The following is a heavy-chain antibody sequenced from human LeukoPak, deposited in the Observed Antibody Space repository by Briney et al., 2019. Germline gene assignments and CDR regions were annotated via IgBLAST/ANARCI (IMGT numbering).Heavy chain of an antibody. D-gene: IGHD3-3*02. J-gene: IGHJ4*02. CDR3: ARSIFGAFDY. CDR1: GGSISSSSYY. CDR2: IYYSGST. V-gene: IGHV4-39*07. Sequence: SETLSLTCTVSGGSISSSSYYWGWIRQPPGKGLEWIGSIYYSGSTYYNPSLKSRVTISVDTSKNQFSLKLSSVTAADTAVYYCARSIFGAFDYWGQGTLVTVSS.